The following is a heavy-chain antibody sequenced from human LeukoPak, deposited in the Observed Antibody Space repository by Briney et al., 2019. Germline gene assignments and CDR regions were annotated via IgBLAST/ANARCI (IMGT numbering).Heavy chain of an antibody. CDR2: INPSGGST. CDR1: GYTFTGYY. CDR3: ARDPITDSSGYEFDY. J-gene: IGHJ4*02. Sequence: ASVKVSCKASGYTFTGYYIHWVRQAPGQGLEWMGIINPSGGSTSYAQKFQGRVTMTRDTSTSTVYMELSSLRSEDTAVYYCARDPITDSSGYEFDYWGQGTLVTVSS. D-gene: IGHD3-22*01. V-gene: IGHV1-46*01.